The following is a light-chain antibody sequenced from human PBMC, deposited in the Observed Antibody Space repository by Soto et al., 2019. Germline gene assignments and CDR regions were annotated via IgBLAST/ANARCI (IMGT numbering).Light chain of an antibody. CDR2: EVS. CDR1: ASDVGAYNL. J-gene: IGLJ2*01. V-gene: IGLV2-23*02. Sequence: QAVLTQPASVSGSPGQSLTISCTGTASDVGAYNLVSWYQLHPRKAPKLIIYEVSNRPSGVSSRFSGSRSGYTASLTISGVQSEDEADYYCCSFAKGDNIVFGGGTKLTVL. CDR3: CSFAKGDNIV.